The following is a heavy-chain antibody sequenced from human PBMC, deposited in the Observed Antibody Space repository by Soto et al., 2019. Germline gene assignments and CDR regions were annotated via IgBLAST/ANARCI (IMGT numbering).Heavy chain of an antibody. CDR2: TYHSGST. Sequence: SETLSLTCAVSGCSISSGYYWGWIRPPPGKGLEWIGGTYHSGSTYYNPSLKSRVTISVDTSKNQFSLKLSSVTAADTAVYYWASRSSSATPPFDYWGQGTLVTVSS. CDR3: ASRSSSATPPFDY. D-gene: IGHD6-25*01. J-gene: IGHJ4*02. CDR1: GCSISSGYY. V-gene: IGHV4-38-2*01.